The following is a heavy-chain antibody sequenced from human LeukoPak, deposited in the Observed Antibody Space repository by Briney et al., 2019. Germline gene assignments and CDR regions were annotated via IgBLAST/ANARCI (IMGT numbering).Heavy chain of an antibody. V-gene: IGHV4-59*10. CDR2: IYARGST. D-gene: IGHD4-17*01. CDR3: ARFFYGDYYFDY. J-gene: IGHJ4*02. Sequence: WIRRIYARGSTHYNPSLNSRVTMSVHTSKNQFSLKLSSVTAADTAVYYCARFFYGDYYFDYWGQGTLVTVSS.